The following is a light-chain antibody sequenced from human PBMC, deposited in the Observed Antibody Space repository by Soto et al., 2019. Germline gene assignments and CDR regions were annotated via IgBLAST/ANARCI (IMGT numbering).Light chain of an antibody. Sequence: QSALTQPRSGSGSHGQSVTISCTGTSSDVGGYNYVSWYQQHPGKAPKLMIYDVSKRPSGVPDRFSGSKSGNTASLTISGLQAEDEADYYCCSYAGSYPYVFGTGTKVTVL. CDR2: DVS. CDR3: CSYAGSYPYV. J-gene: IGLJ1*01. V-gene: IGLV2-11*01. CDR1: SSDVGGYNY.